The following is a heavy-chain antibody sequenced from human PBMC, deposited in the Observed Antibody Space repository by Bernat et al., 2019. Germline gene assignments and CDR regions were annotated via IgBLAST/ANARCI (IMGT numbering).Heavy chain of an antibody. CDR3: ARSQPWYSGSYLDGY. CDR1: GYTFTGYY. D-gene: IGHD1-26*01. J-gene: IGHJ4*02. CDR2: INPIFGTA. Sequence: QVQLVQSGAEVKKPGASVKVSCKASGYTFTGYYMHWVRQAPGQGLEWMGWINPIFGTANYAQKFQGRVTITADESTSTAYMELSSLRSEDTAVYYCARSQPWYSGSYLDGYWGQGTLVTVSS. V-gene: IGHV1-69*01.